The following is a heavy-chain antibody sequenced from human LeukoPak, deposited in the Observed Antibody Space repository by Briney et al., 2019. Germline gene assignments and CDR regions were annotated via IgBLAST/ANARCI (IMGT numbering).Heavy chain of an antibody. CDR3: TSGYNHKDYPDP. D-gene: IGHD4/OR15-4a*01. V-gene: IGHV3-11*01. CDR1: GFAFSDYS. Sequence: PGGPLRLSCEASGFAFSDYSMTWIRQPPGRGLEWVSYICSSGSAINHADSVEGRFSISRVNAKSSVYLLMNSLRPEDTAIYSCTSGYNHKDYPDPWGQGTLVTVSS. CDR2: ICSSGSAI. J-gene: IGHJ5*02.